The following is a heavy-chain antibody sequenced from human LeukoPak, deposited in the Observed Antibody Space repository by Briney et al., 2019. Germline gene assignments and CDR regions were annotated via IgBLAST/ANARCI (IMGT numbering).Heavy chain of an antibody. D-gene: IGHD7-27*01. J-gene: IGHJ4*02. V-gene: IGHV3-74*01. CDR2: INNDGNRI. Sequence: GGSLRLSCAASGFTVSNSWMFWVRQAPGKGLMYISEINNDGNRIRYVDSVKGRFTISRDGAKNTLFLQMNSLRDDDTAMYYCARGGLPGGFDYWGQGILVTVSS. CDR1: GFTVSNSW. CDR3: ARGGLPGGFDY.